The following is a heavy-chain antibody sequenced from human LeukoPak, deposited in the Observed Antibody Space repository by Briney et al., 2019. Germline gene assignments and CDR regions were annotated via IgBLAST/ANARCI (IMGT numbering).Heavy chain of an antibody. D-gene: IGHD2-2*01. CDR1: GFNIDTAY. CDR3: AKGPLRGTAAAIDY. CDR2: IYSGGTT. J-gene: IGHJ4*02. V-gene: IGHV3-66*02. Sequence: GGSLRLSCVVSGFNIDTAYMTWVRQAPGKGLEWVSLIYSGGTTYYADSVKGRFTISRDISTDTLWLQTDSLRTEDTAVYYCAKGPLRGTAAAIDYWGQGTLVTVSS.